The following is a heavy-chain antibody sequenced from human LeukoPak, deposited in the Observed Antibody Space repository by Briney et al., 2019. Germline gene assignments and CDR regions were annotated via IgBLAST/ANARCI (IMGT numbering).Heavy chain of an antibody. Sequence: RSGGSLRLSCADSQFTFNGSWMNWVRQAPGKGLEWVANMDPTGSQKRYVDSVRGRFTISKDNPGASLYLDMHSLRAEDTAIYYCAIWTSGSYWGQGTLVTVSS. J-gene: IGHJ4*02. CDR3: AIWTSGSY. V-gene: IGHV3-7*01. D-gene: IGHD3-10*01. CDR2: MDPTGSQK. CDR1: QFTFNGSW.